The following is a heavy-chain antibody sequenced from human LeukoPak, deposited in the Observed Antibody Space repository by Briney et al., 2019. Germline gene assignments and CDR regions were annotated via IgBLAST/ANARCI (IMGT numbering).Heavy chain of an antibody. CDR3: VKRDIQYTSSSGGTFQH. J-gene: IGHJ1*01. CDR2: IRYDGSNK. V-gene: IGHV3-30*02. Sequence: GGSLRLSCAASGFTFSNYGMHWVRQAPGKGLEWVTFIRYDGSNKYYADSVKGRFTVSRDNSKYTLYLQMNSLRPEDTAVYNCVKRDIQYTSSSGGTFQHWGQGTLVTVSS. CDR1: GFTFSNYG. D-gene: IGHD6-6*01.